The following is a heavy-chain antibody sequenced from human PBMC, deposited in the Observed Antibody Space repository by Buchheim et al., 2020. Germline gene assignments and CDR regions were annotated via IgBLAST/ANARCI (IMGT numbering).Heavy chain of an antibody. J-gene: IGHJ6*02. CDR1: GFTFSSYG. V-gene: IGHV3-30*18. Sequence: QVQLVESGGGVVQPGRSLRLSCAASGFTFSSYGMHWVRQAPGKGLEWVAVISYDGSNKYYADSVKGRFTISRDNSKHTVFLQMNSLRGEDTAVYYCAKAESLNYGMDVWGQGTT. D-gene: IGHD1-14*01. CDR2: ISYDGSNK. CDR3: AKAESLNYGMDV.